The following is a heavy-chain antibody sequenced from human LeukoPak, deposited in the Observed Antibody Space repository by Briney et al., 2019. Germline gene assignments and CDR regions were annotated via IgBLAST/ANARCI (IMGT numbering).Heavy chain of an antibody. V-gene: IGHV5-51*01. D-gene: IGHD4-11*01. CDR3: ARLTSSVTTGDYYYYGMDV. J-gene: IGHJ6*02. CDR1: GYSFTSYW. CDR2: IYSGDSDT. Sequence: VEALKIYCQGPGYSFTSYWIGWVRQMPGKGLGRMGVIYSGDSDTRYSPSFQGQVTISADKSISTAYLQWSSLKAADTAMDYCARLTSSVTTGDYYYYGMDVWGQGTTVTVSS.